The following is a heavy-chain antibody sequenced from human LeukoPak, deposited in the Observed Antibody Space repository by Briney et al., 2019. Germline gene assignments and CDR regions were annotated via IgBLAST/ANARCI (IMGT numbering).Heavy chain of an antibody. Sequence: GGSLRLSCAASGFTFSTYAMTWVRQAPGKGLEWVSLISGSGGSTYYADSVKGRFTISRDNSKNTLYLEVNSLRVEDTAVYYCAKEATMTFWYFDYWGQGTLVTVSS. CDR1: GFTFSTYA. CDR3: AKEATMTFWYFDY. J-gene: IGHJ4*02. CDR2: ISGSGGST. V-gene: IGHV3-23*01. D-gene: IGHD5-24*01.